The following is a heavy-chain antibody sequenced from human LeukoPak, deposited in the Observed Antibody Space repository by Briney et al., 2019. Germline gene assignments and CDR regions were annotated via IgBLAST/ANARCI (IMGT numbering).Heavy chain of an antibody. D-gene: IGHD1-1*01. CDR1: GFTFSSYD. CDR2: IGTAGDT. CDR3: ARGNAGGGTDY. V-gene: IGHV3-13*01. J-gene: IGHJ4*02. Sequence: GGSLRLSCAASGFTFSSYDMHWVRQATGKGLEWVSAIGTAGDTYYPGSVKGRFTISRENAKNSLYLQMNCLRAEDTAVYYCARGNAGGGTDYWGQGTLVTVSS.